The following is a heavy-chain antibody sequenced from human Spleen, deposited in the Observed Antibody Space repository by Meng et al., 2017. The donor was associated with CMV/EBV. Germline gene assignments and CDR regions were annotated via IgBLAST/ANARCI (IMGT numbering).Heavy chain of an antibody. CDR3: ARDSCSSASCYRHYYYYYGMDV. CDR1: GFTFSDYY. V-gene: IGHV3-11*06. J-gene: IGHJ6*02. CDR2: ISSSSSYI. Sequence: GESLKISCAASGFTFSDYYMSWIRQAPGKGLEWVSSISSSSSYIYYADSVKGRFTISRDNSRNTLYLQMNSLRAEDTAVYYCARDSCSSASCYRHYYYYYGMDVWGQGTTVTVSS. D-gene: IGHD2-2*01.